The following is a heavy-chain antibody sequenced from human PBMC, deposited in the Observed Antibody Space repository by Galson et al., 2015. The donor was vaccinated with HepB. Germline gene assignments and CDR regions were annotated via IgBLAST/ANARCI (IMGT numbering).Heavy chain of an antibody. CDR2: IYYSGSA. J-gene: IGHJ4*02. D-gene: IGHD2-15*01. CDR3: ARIFLRLRTFDY. CDR1: GGSISSSSYY. V-gene: IGHV4-39*01. Sequence: ETLSLTCTVSGGSISSSSYYWGWIRQPPGKGLEWIGSIYYSGSAFYNPSLKSRVTISVDTSKNQFSLKLSSVTAADTAVYYCARIFLRLRTFDYWGQGTLVTVSS.